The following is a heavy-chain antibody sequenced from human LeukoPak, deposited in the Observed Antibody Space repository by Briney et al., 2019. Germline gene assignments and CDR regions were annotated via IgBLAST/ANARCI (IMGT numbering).Heavy chain of an antibody. V-gene: IGHV3-7*03. CDR1: GFTFSGYW. J-gene: IGHJ4*02. CDR3: AKDQRWESPHYLDS. CDR2: INQNGGEK. Sequence: GGSLRLSCADSGFTFSGYWMNWVRQAPGKGLEWVANINQNGGEKYYVDSVKGRFTISRDNGKNSLYLQMNSLRDEDTAVYYCAKDQRWESPHYLDSWGQGTLVTVSS. D-gene: IGHD1-26*01.